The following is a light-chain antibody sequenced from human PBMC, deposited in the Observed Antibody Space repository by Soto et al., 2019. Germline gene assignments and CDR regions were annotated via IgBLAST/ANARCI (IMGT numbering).Light chain of an antibody. CDR2: EVS. Sequence: QSALTQPASVSGSPGQSITISCTGTSSDVGGYNYVSWYQQHPGKAPKLMIYEVSNRPSGVSNRFSGSKSGNTASLTISGLQDEDEADYYCSSYTSSSNLDVFGTGTKVTVL. CDR3: SSYTSSSNLDV. CDR1: SSDVGGYNY. J-gene: IGLJ1*01. V-gene: IGLV2-14*01.